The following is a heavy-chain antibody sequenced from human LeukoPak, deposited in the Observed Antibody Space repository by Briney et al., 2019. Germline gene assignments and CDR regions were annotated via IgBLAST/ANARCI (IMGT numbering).Heavy chain of an antibody. Sequence: GGSLRLSCAASGFTSSSYAMSWVRQAPGKGLEWVSAISGSGGSTYYADSVKGRFTISRDNSKNTLYLQMNSLRAEDTAVYYCAKAYYGSGSYPIFDYWGQGTLVTVSS. CDR1: GFTSSSYA. CDR2: ISGSGGST. D-gene: IGHD3-10*01. J-gene: IGHJ4*02. CDR3: AKAYYGSGSYPIFDY. V-gene: IGHV3-23*01.